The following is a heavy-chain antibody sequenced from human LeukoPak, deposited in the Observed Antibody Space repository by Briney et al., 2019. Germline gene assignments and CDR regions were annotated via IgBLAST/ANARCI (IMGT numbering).Heavy chain of an antibody. CDR1: GGSISSGSYY. CDR2: IYTSGST. V-gene: IGHV4-61*02. D-gene: IGHD1-26*01. CDR3: ARESGYYYYYGMDV. J-gene: IGHJ6*02. Sequence: SQTLSLTCTVSGGSISSGSYYWSWIRQPAGKGLEWIGRIYTSGSTNYNPSLKSRVTISVDTSKNQFSLKLSSVTAAGTAVYYCARESGYYYYYGMDVWGQGTTVTVSS.